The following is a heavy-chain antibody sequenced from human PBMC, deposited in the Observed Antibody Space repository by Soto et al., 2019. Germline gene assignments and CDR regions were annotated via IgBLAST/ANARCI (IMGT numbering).Heavy chain of an antibody. Sequence: LALTCAVYGGSFSGYYWSWIRQPPGKGLEWIGEINHSGSTNYNPSLKSRVTISVDTSKNQVSLKLSSVTAADTAVYYCARGRRLLYFDWLSTYYFDYWGQGTLVTV. D-gene: IGHD3-9*01. CDR3: ARGRRLLYFDWLSTYYFDY. V-gene: IGHV4-34*01. CDR2: INHSGST. CDR1: GGSFSGYY. J-gene: IGHJ4*02.